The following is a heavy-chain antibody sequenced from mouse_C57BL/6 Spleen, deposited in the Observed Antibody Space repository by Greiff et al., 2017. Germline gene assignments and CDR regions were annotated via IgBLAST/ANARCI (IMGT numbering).Heavy chain of an antibody. J-gene: IGHJ4*01. Sequence: QVQLQQSGAELVKPGASVKISCKASGYAFSSYWMNWVEQRPGKGLEWIGQIYPGDGDTNYNGKFKGKATLTADKSSSTAYMQLSSLTSEDSAVYFCARRFFITTVVATGGYAMDYWGQGTSVTVSS. CDR3: ARRFFITTVVATGGYAMDY. CDR2: IYPGDGDT. CDR1: GYAFSSYW. D-gene: IGHD1-1*01. V-gene: IGHV1-80*01.